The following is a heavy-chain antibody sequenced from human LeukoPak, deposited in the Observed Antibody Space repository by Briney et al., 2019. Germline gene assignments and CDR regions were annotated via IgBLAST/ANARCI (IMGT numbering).Heavy chain of an antibody. D-gene: IGHD2-15*01. V-gene: IGHV1-18*01. CDR1: GYTFTNYG. CDR3: ARDCIGCHGFDY. Sequence: ASVRVSCKASGYTFTNYGITWVRQAPGQGLEWMGWVSAYADNTNYVQKIQGRVTMTTDTSTSTAYMELRSLRSDDAAVYYCARDCIGCHGFDYCGQGALVTVSS. J-gene: IGHJ4*02. CDR2: VSAYADNT.